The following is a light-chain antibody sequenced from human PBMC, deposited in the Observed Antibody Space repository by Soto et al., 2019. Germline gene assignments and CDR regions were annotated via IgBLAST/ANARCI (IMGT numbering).Light chain of an antibody. CDR3: QQYGDSPPYT. CDR1: QSVSTSY. Sequence: EIVLTQSPGTLSLSPGERATLSCRASQSVSTSYLAWYQQKPGQAPRLLIYGASSRATGTPDRFSGSGSGTDFTLTISRLEPEDLAVYYCQQYGDSPPYTFGQGTKLEIK. J-gene: IGKJ2*01. CDR2: GAS. V-gene: IGKV3-20*01.